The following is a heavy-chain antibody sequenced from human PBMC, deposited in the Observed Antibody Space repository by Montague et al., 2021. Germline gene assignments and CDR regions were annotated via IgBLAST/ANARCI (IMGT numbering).Heavy chain of an antibody. CDR2: INHRGTT. V-gene: IGHV4-34*01. CDR1: GGSFSGYY. CDR3: ARRQRGERCMDV. Sequence: SETLSLTCAVYGGSFSGYYWSWIRQPPGRGLEWIEEINHRGTTSYNPSLKSRVTLSEDTSRDQFSLKLNSVTATDTAVYYCARRQRGERCMDVWGKGTTVTVSS. J-gene: IGHJ6*03.